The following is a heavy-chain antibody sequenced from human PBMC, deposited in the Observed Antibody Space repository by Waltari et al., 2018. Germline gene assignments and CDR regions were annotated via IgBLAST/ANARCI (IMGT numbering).Heavy chain of an antibody. J-gene: IGHJ3*02. CDR2: INSDGSST. CDR3: ARESGSYYDAFDI. Sequence: VQLVESGGGLVQPGGSLRLSCAASGFTFSSYWMHWVRQAPGKGLVWVSRINSDGSSTSYADSVKGRFTISRDNAKNTLYLQMNSLRAEDTAVYYCARESGSYYDAFDILGQGTMVTVSS. CDR1: GFTFSSYW. D-gene: IGHD1-26*01. V-gene: IGHV3-74*01.